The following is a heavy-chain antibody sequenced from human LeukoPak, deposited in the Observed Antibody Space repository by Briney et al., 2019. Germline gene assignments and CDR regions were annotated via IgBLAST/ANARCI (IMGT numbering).Heavy chain of an antibody. Sequence: SGGSLRLSCAGSGFPFRDYYMSWIRQAPGKGLEWLSYIGPSGSPIYYADSLKGRFTISRDNAKNSLYLQMDSLRADDTAVYYCVGSRGKTYWGQGTLVTVSS. V-gene: IGHV3-11*04. CDR1: GFPFRDYY. CDR2: IGPSGSPI. CDR3: VGSRGKTY. D-gene: IGHD5-24*01. J-gene: IGHJ4*02.